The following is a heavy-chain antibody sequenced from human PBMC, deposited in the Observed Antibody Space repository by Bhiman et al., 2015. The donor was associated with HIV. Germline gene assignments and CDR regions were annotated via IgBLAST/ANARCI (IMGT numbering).Heavy chain of an antibody. J-gene: IGHJ4*02. CDR2: ISYDGSNK. V-gene: IGHV3-30*18. CDR1: GFAFSNYA. Sequence: QVQLVESGGGVVQPGRSLRLSCAASGFAFSNYAIHWVRQAPGKGLEWVAVISYDGSNKHYADSVKGRFTISRDNSKNTLYLQMNSLRAEDTAVYYCGKWGYDFWSGYYRAADYWGQGTLISVSS. CDR3: GKWGYDFWSGYYRAADY. D-gene: IGHD3-3*01.